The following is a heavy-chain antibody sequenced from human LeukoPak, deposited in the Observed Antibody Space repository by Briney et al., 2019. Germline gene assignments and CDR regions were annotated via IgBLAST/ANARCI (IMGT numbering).Heavy chain of an antibody. Sequence: GGSLRLSCVVSGFTFSSYSMNWVRQAPGKGLEWVSSISSSSSYIYYADSVKGRFTISRDNAKNSLYLQMNSLRAEDTAVYYCATGINYYGSGSYYNFDYWGQGTLVTVSS. CDR3: ATGINYYGSGSYYNFDY. CDR2: ISSSSSYI. V-gene: IGHV3-21*01. CDR1: GFTFSSYS. D-gene: IGHD3-10*01. J-gene: IGHJ4*02.